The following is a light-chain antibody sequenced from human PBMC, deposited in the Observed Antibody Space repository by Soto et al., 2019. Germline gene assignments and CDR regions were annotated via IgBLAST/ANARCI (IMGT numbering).Light chain of an antibody. Sequence: EIVMTQSPATLSVSPGGRATLSCRASQSVSSNLAWYQQKPGQAPRLLIYGASTRATGIPVRFSGSGSGTEFTLTISSLQSGDFAVYYCQQYKNWLRPFGQGTKVDIK. CDR1: QSVSSN. V-gene: IGKV3-15*01. J-gene: IGKJ1*01. CDR2: GAS. CDR3: QQYKNWLRP.